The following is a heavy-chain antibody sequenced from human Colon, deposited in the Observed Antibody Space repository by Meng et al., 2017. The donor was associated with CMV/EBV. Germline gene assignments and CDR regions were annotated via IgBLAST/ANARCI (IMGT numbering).Heavy chain of an antibody. Sequence: GESLKISCAASGFSFKDYSIHWVRQAPGRGLEWVSSISGSSTYIYYADSVKGRFTISRDNAKNSLFLQLNSLRAEDTALYYCVFSGSHDYYFDSWGQGTLVTVSS. CDR1: GFSFKDYS. CDR2: ISGSSTYI. D-gene: IGHD1-26*01. V-gene: IGHV3-21*01. J-gene: IGHJ4*02. CDR3: VFSGSHDYYFDS.